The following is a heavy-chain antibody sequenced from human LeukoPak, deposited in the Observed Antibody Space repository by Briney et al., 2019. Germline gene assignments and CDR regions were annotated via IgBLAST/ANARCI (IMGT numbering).Heavy chain of an antibody. CDR3: ARDPGATVGFDP. CDR2: INPSGGST. CDR1: GYTFTSYY. V-gene: IGHV1-46*01. J-gene: IGHJ5*02. Sequence: ASVKVSCKASGYTFTSYYMHWVRQAPGQGLEWMGIINPSGGSTSYAQKFQGRVTMTRDTSTSTAYMELRSLRSDDTAVYYCARDPGATVGFDPWGQGTLVTVSS. D-gene: IGHD4-17*01.